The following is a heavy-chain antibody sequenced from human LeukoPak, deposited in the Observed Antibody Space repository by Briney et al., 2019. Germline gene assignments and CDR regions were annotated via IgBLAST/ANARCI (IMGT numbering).Heavy chain of an antibody. D-gene: IGHD2-21*01. J-gene: IGHJ4*02. Sequence: PSETLSLTCTVSGGSISSYYWSWIRQPPGKGLEWIGYIYYSGSTNYNPSLKSRVTISVDTSKNQFSLKLSSVTAADTAVYYCARVIRGREYYFDYWGQGTLVTVSS. V-gene: IGHV4-59*01. CDR2: IYYSGST. CDR1: GGSISSYY. CDR3: ARVIRGREYYFDY.